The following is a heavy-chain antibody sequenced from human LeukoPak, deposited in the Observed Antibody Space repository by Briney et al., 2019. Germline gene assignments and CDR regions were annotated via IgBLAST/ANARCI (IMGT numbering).Heavy chain of an antibody. V-gene: IGHV3-53*01. CDR3: ARGPQQLDHFFDY. CDR2: IYSGGST. J-gene: IGHJ4*02. CDR1: GFTVSSNY. Sequence: GGSLRPSCAASGFTVSSNYMSWVRRAPEKGLEWVSVIYSGGSTYYADSVKVRFTISRDNSKNTLYLQMNSLRAEDTAVYYCARGPQQLDHFFDYWGQGTLVTVSS. D-gene: IGHD6-13*01.